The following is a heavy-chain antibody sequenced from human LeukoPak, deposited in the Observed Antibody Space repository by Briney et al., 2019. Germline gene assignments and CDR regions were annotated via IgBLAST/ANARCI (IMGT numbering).Heavy chain of an antibody. Sequence: ASVKVSCKASGYTFTSYDINWVRQATGQGLEWMGWMNPNSGNTNYAQKLQGRVTMTRDTSTSTVYMELSSLRSEDTAVYYCAREFVDQTIDYWGQGTLVTVSS. J-gene: IGHJ4*02. D-gene: IGHD1-14*01. CDR3: AREFVDQTIDY. V-gene: IGHV1-8*01. CDR1: GYTFTSYD. CDR2: MNPNSGNT.